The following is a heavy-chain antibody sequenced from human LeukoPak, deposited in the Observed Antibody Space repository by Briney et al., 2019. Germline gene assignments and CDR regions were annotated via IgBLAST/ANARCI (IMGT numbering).Heavy chain of an antibody. CDR3: ASANYYGSGKKDLDY. CDR2: MNPNSGNT. CDR1: GYTFTTYD. V-gene: IGHV1-8*01. D-gene: IGHD3-10*01. Sequence: ASVKLSCKASGYTFTTYDINWVRQATGQGLEWMGWMNPNSGNTGYAQKFQGRVTMTRNTSMSTAYMELNSLRSKDTAVYYYASANYYGSGKKDLDYWGQGTLVTVSS. J-gene: IGHJ4*02.